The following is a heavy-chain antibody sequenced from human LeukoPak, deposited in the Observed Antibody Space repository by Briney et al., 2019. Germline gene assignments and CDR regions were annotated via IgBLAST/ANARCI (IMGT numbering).Heavy chain of an antibody. V-gene: IGHV4-38-2*02. J-gene: IGHJ4*02. CDR2: VFRLQTVRT. CDR3: ARVLHAPYLIDS. D-gene: IGHD2-8*01. CDR1: DSSITSTYY. Sequence: PSETLSLSCTVSDSSITSTYYWAWFRQPPGKGLEWIATVFRLQTVRTFNNPSLESRVTMSLDPSQNQFSLNLTSVTAADTALYFCARVLHAPYLIDSWGQGTLVTVSS.